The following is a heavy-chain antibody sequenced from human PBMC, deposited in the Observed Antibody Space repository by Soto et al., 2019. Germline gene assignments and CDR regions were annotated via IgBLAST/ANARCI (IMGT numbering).Heavy chain of an antibody. D-gene: IGHD4-17*01. Sequence: SETLSLTCTVSGGSISSSSYYWGWIRQPPGKGLEWIGSIYYSGSTYYNPSLKSRVTISVDTSKNQFSLKLSSVTAADTAVYYCARPVDYGDYVPRWFDPWGQGTLVTVSS. V-gene: IGHV4-39*01. CDR3: ARPVDYGDYVPRWFDP. CDR1: GGSISSSSYY. J-gene: IGHJ5*02. CDR2: IYYSGST.